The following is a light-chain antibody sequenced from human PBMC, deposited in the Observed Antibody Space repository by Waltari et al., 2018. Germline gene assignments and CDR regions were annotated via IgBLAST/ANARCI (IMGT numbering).Light chain of an antibody. CDR1: RSNIGAVYD. CDR3: QSYDSSLSGPVV. CDR2: RNN. V-gene: IGLV1-40*01. J-gene: IGLJ2*01. Sequence: HSVLTQPPSVSGAPGQTVTISCTGSRSNIGAVYDVHWYQQVPGTAPKLLIFRNNNRPSGVPDRFSGSKSGTSASLAITGLRAEDEAYYYCQSYDSSLSGPVVFGGGTRLIVL.